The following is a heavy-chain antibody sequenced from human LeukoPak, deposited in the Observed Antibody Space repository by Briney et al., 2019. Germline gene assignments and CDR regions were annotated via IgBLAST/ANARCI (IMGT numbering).Heavy chain of an antibody. J-gene: IGHJ5*02. D-gene: IGHD3-3*01. CDR1: GYSFTSYY. CDR2: ISPYNGNT. CDR3: ARRGINFAVSGHWFDP. V-gene: IGHV1-18*04. Sequence: ASVKVSCKASGYSFTSYYMHWVRQAPGQGLEWMGWISPYNGNTNYAQKFQDRVLMTTDTSTSTAYMELRSLKYDDTAVYYCARRGINFAVSGHWFDPWGQGTLVTVSS.